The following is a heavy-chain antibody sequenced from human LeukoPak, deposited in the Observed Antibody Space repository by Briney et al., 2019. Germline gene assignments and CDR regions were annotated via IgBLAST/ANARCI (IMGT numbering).Heavy chain of an antibody. Sequence: SETLSLTCTVSGGSISSGGYYWSWIRQHPGKGLEWIGYIYYSGSTYYNPSLKSRVTISVDTSKNQFSLELSSVTAADTAVYYCASTSEDSSSWTFDYWGQGTLVTVSS. CDR2: IYYSGST. J-gene: IGHJ4*02. CDR1: GGSISSGGYY. D-gene: IGHD6-13*01. V-gene: IGHV4-31*03. CDR3: ASTSEDSSSWTFDY.